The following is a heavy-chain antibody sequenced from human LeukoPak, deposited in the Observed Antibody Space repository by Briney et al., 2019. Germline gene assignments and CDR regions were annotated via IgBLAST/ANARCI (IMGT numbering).Heavy chain of an antibody. Sequence: GGSLRLSCAASGFTFSSYWMSWVRQAPGMGLEWVANIKQDGSEKYYVDSVKGRFTISRDNAKNSLYLQMNSLRAEDTAVYYCARPRELLEIDYWGQGTLVTVSS. CDR3: ARPRELLEIDY. CDR2: IKQDGSEK. J-gene: IGHJ4*02. V-gene: IGHV3-7*01. D-gene: IGHD1-26*01. CDR1: GFTFSSYW.